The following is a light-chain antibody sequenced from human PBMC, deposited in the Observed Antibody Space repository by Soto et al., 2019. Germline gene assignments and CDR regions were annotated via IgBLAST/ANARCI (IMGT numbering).Light chain of an antibody. J-gene: IGKJ1*01. CDR1: QNLNNW. CDR2: KAS. V-gene: IGKV1-5*03. CDR3: QQYNSYPWT. Sequence: DIQMTQSPSTLSASVGDRVTITCRASQNLNNWLAWFQQKPGKAPTLLIYKASGLESGVPSRFSGSGSGTVFTLTISSLQPDDFSTYYCQQYNSYPWTFGQGTKVEIK.